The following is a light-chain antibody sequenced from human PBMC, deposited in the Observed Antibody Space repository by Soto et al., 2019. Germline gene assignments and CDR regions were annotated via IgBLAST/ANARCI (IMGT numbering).Light chain of an antibody. CDR3: SSYSSGSTPSVV. CDR2: DVN. Sequence: QSALTQPASVSGSPGQSITISCTGASSDIGAYNYISWYQQHPGKAPKLMIYDVNSRPSGVSIRFSGSKSGNTASLTISGLQAEDEADYYCSSYSSGSTPSVVFGGGTKLTVL. V-gene: IGLV2-14*03. J-gene: IGLJ2*01. CDR1: SSDIGAYNY.